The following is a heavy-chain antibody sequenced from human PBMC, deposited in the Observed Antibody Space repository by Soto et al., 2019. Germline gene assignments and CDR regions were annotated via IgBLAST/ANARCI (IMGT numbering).Heavy chain of an antibody. D-gene: IGHD1-1*01. CDR2: INHSGST. CDR1: GGSFSGYY. J-gene: IGHJ6*02. V-gene: IGHV4-34*01. Sequence: QVQLQQWGAGRLKPSETLSLTCAVYGGSFSGYYWSWIRQPPGKGLEWIGEINHSGSTNYNPSLKRRVTISVDTSNDQFSLMLSSVTTADTTVYYCARGPIQIYCYYSGLDVWGPGTTVIVSS. CDR3: ARGPIQIYCYYSGLDV.